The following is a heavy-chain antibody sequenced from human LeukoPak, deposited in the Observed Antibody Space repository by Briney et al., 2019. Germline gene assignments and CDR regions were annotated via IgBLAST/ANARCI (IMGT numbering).Heavy chain of an antibody. J-gene: IGHJ4*02. Sequence: GGSLRLSCAASGFTFSSYEMNWVRQAPGKGLEWGSYISSSGSTIYYADSVKGRFTIYRDNAKNSLYLQMNSLRAEDTAVYYCASSVVPAAIDYWGQGTLVTVSP. CDR1: GFTFSSYE. CDR2: ISSSGSTI. D-gene: IGHD2-2*01. CDR3: ASSVVPAAIDY. V-gene: IGHV3-48*03.